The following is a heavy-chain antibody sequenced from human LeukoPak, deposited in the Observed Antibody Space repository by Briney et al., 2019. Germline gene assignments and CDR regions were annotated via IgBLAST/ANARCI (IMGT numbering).Heavy chain of an antibody. D-gene: IGHD3-10*01. CDR2: ISSSSSTI. V-gene: IGHV3-48*01. J-gene: IGHJ4*02. CDR3: ARVGGILLWFGESDDFDY. CDR1: GFTFSSYS. Sequence: PGGSLRLSCAASGFTFSSYSMNWVRQAPGKGLEWVSYISSSSSTIYYADSVKGRFTISRDNAKNSLYLQMNSLRAEDTAVYYCARVGGILLWFGESDDFDYWGQGTLVTVSS.